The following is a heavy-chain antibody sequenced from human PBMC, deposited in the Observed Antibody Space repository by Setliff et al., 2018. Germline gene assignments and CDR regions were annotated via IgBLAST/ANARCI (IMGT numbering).Heavy chain of an antibody. Sequence: GASVKVSCKASGYTSTSYGISWVRQAPGQGLEWMGWISAYNGNRNYAQKLQGRVTMTTDTSTSTAYMELRSLRSDDTAVYYCARAAADYGSGGLNFDYWGQGTLVTVSS. J-gene: IGHJ4*02. CDR1: GYTSTSYG. V-gene: IGHV1-18*01. CDR3: ARAAADYGSGGLNFDY. D-gene: IGHD3-10*01. CDR2: ISAYNGNR.